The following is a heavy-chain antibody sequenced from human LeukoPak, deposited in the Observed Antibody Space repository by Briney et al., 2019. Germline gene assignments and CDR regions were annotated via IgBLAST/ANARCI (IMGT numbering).Heavy chain of an antibody. CDR1: GGSFSGYY. Sequence: SETLSLTCAVYGGSFSGYYWSWIRQPPGKGLEWIGEINHSGSTNYNPSLKSRVTISVDTSKNQFSLKLSSVTAADTAVYYCARSISSSSDFDYWGQGTLVTVSS. CDR3: ARSISSSSDFDY. J-gene: IGHJ4*02. V-gene: IGHV4-34*01. CDR2: INHSGST. D-gene: IGHD6-6*01.